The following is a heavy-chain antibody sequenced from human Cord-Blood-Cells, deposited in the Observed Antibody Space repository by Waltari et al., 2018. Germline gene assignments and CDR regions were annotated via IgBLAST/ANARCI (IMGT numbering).Heavy chain of an antibody. V-gene: IGHV4-34*01. CDR2: INHSGST. Sequence: QVQLQQWGAGLLKPSETLSLTCAVYGGSFSGYYWSWIRQPPGKGLEWIGEINHSGSTNYTPALKSRVTISVDTSKNQFSLKLSSVTAAYTAVYYCAREGGRNYYDSSGYYYYYGMDVWGQGTTVTVSS. J-gene: IGHJ6*02. D-gene: IGHD3-22*01. CDR1: GGSFSGYY. CDR3: AREGGRNYYDSSGYYYYYGMDV.